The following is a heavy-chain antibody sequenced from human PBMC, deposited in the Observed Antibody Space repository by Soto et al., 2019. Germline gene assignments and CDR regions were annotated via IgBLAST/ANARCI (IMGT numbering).Heavy chain of an antibody. CDR2: ISDSGST. D-gene: IGHD3-9*01. J-gene: IGHJ4*02. CDR3: ARTTFCDIFTAYYSLCDY. V-gene: IGHV4-31*03. CDR1: GGSISSGGYY. Sequence: QVQLQESGPGLVKPSQTLTLTCTVSGGSISSGGYYWSWIRQHPGKGLEWIGYISDSGSTYYNPSLKSRVTISVDTSKNHCSLTLSAVTAADTAVYYCARTTFCDIFTAYYSLCDYWGQGTLVTVSS.